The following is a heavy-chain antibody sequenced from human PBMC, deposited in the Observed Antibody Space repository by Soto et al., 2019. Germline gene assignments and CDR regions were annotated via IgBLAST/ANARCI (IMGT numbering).Heavy chain of an antibody. Sequence: VSWIRQPPGKALEWLARIDWDDDKYYSTSLKTRLTISKDTSKNQVVLTMTNMDPVDTATYFCFRIEDGVRGVRAVSEFLLNRSSDL. D-gene: IGHD3-10*02. V-gene: IGHV2-70*11. CDR2: IDWDDDK. J-gene: IGHJ2*01. CDR3: FRIEDGVRGVRAVSEFLLNRSSDL.